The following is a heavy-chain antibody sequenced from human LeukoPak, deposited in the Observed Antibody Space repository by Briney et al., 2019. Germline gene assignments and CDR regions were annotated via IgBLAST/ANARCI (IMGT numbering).Heavy chain of an antibody. Sequence: GGSLRLSCAASGFTFSSYAMSSVRQAPAKGLEWVSAISGSGGSTYYADSVKGRFTISRDNTKNTLYLQMNSLRAEDTAVYYCANRIGSWYEPYFDYWGQGTLVTVSS. CDR3: ANRIGSWYEPYFDY. D-gene: IGHD2-15*01. CDR2: ISGSGGST. V-gene: IGHV3-23*01. J-gene: IGHJ4*02. CDR1: GFTFSSYA.